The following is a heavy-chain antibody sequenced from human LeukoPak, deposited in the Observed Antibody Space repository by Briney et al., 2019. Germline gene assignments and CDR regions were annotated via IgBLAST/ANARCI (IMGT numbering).Heavy chain of an antibody. V-gene: IGHV1-2*02. J-gene: IGHJ4*02. CDR2: IHRRSGGT. Sequence: ASVKVSCQASGDSFTGDYLHWVRQAPGQGPEWVGCIHRRSGGTTYSQKFRGRVAMTIDTSMSTAYMDLSRLTSDDTAMYYCSTAPIPEYYFDPWGQGTLVTVSS. CDR1: GDSFTGDY. CDR3: STAPIPEYYFDP. D-gene: IGHD2-21*01.